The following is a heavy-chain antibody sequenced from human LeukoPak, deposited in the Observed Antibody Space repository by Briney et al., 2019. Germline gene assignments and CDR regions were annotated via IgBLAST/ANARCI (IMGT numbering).Heavy chain of an antibody. CDR3: ARSYSGYDPNWFDP. CDR1: GFTFSSYW. V-gene: IGHV3-7*03. Sequence: GGSLRLSCAASGFTFSSYWMSWVRQAPGKGLEWAANIKQDGSEKYYVDSVKGRFTISRDNAKNSLYLQMNSLRAEDTAVYYCARSYSGYDPNWFDPWGQGTLVTVSS. J-gene: IGHJ5*02. D-gene: IGHD5-12*01. CDR2: IKQDGSEK.